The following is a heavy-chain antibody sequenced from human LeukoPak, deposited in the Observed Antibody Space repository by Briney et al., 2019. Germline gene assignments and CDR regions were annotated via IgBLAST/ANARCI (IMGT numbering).Heavy chain of an antibody. D-gene: IGHD3-3*01. CDR3: ARDSYYDFWSGYSNFDY. V-gene: IGHV1-69*13. CDR2: IIPIFGTA. J-gene: IGHJ4*02. Sequence: SVKVSCKASGGTFSSYAISWVRQAPGQGLEWMGGIIPIFGTANYAQKFQGRVTITADESTSTAYMELSRLRSDDTAVYYCARDSYYDFWSGYSNFDYWGQGTLVTVSS. CDR1: GGTFSSYA.